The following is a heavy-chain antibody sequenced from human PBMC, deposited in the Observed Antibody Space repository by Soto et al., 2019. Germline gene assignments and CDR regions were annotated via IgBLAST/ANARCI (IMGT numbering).Heavy chain of an antibody. CDR3: ARHRYSYGVYYFDY. Sequence: QVQLQESGPGLVKPSETLSLTCIVSGGSISNYYWSWIRQPPGKGLEWNGYIYYSGSTNYNPSLTSRVTISVDTSKNQFSLKLSSVTAADTAVYYCARHRYSYGVYYFDYWGQGTLVTVSS. CDR1: GGSISNYY. J-gene: IGHJ4*02. D-gene: IGHD5-18*01. V-gene: IGHV4-59*08. CDR2: IYYSGST.